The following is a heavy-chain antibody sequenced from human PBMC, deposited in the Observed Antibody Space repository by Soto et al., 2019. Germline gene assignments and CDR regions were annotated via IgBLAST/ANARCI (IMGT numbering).Heavy chain of an antibody. V-gene: IGHV1-69*06. CDR1: GGSFNSHA. CDR2: FIPVLGTA. CDR3: ARGAFGGGYYANFDH. Sequence: QVQLVQSGAEVKKPGSSVKVSCKASGGSFNSHAINWVRQAPGQGLEWMGGFIPVLGTANYAQKFQGRVTITADRSETTAYMELTSLTSEDTAVYYCARGAFGGGYYANFDHWGQGTLVTVSS. J-gene: IGHJ4*02. D-gene: IGHD3-3*01.